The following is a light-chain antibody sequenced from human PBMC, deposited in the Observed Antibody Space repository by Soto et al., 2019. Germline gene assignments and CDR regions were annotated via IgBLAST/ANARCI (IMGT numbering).Light chain of an antibody. CDR2: EVS. Sequence: QSVLTQPPSVSGSPGQSVTISCTGTSSDVGSYNRVSWYQQPPGTAPKLMIFEVSNRPSGVPDRFSASKSGNTAPLTISGLQAEDEADYYCSSYTSSSTLVFGGGTKLTVL. J-gene: IGLJ2*01. V-gene: IGLV2-18*02. CDR3: SSYTSSSTLV. CDR1: SSDVGSYNR.